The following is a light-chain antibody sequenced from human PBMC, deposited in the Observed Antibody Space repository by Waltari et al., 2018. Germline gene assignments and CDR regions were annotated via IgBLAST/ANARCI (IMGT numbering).Light chain of an antibody. Sequence: QSALTQPASVSGSPGQSITISCTGTSSDVGAYNYVTWYQQHPGKVPKLMIYDVTERPSGVSNRCSGSKSGNTASLTISGLQPEDEADYYCSSYTTSSTWVFGGGTKLTVL. J-gene: IGLJ3*02. CDR3: SSYTTSSTWV. CDR1: SSDVGAYNY. V-gene: IGLV2-14*03. CDR2: DVT.